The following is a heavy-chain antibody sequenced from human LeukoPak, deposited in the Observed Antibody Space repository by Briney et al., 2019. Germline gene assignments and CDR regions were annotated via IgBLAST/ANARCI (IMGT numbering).Heavy chain of an antibody. D-gene: IGHD6-19*01. J-gene: IGHJ3*02. Sequence: PGGSLRLSCAASGFTFSSYWMSWVRQAPGKGLEWVANIKQDGSEKYYVDSVKGRFTISRDNSKNTLFVQMNSLRTEDTAVYYCARSGVQWQWLLTYDAFDIWGQGTMVTVSS. CDR1: GFTFSSYW. CDR2: IKQDGSEK. CDR3: ARSGVQWQWLLTYDAFDI. V-gene: IGHV3-7*01.